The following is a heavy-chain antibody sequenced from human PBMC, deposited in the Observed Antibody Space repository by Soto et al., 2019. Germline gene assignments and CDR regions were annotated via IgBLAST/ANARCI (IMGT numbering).Heavy chain of an antibody. Sequence: QVQLVQSGAEVKKPGSSVKVSCKASGGTFSSYAISWVRQAPGQGLEWMGVIIPIFGTANYAQKFQGRVTITADESTSTAYMELSSLRSEDTAVYYCARDSIAVAGRNYYYGMDVWGQGTTVTVSS. CDR1: GGTFSSYA. CDR3: ARDSIAVAGRNYYYGMDV. J-gene: IGHJ6*02. D-gene: IGHD6-19*01. CDR2: IIPIFGTA. V-gene: IGHV1-69*01.